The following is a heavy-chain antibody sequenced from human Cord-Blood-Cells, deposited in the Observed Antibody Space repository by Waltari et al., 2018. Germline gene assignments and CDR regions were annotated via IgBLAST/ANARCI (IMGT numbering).Heavy chain of an antibody. CDR3: ARRVKYYYGSGSYAFDI. V-gene: IGHV4-59*08. D-gene: IGHD3-10*01. CDR1: GGSISSYY. Sequence: QVQLQESGPGLVKPSETLSLTCTVSGGSISSYYWSWIRQPPGKGLEWIGYIYYSGSTNYNPSLKSRVTISVDTSKNQFSLKLSSVTAADTAMYYCARRVKYYYGSGSYAFDIWGQGTMVTVSS. CDR2: IYYSGST. J-gene: IGHJ3*02.